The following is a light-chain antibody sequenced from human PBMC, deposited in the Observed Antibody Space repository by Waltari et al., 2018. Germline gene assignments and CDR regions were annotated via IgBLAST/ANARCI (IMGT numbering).Light chain of an antibody. Sequence: DIQLTQSPSFLSASVVDRVTITCRASQGISRYLAWYQQKPGQAPKLLIYAASTLQSGVPSRFGGSGSGTEFTLTISSLQPEDFATYYCQQLNSYPLTFGGGTKVEIK. V-gene: IGKV1-9*01. CDR2: AAS. J-gene: IGKJ4*01. CDR1: QGISRY. CDR3: QQLNSYPLT.